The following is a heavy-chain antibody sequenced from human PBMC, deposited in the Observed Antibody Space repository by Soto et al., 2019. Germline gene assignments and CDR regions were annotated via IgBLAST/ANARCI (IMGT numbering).Heavy chain of an antibody. J-gene: IGHJ4*02. V-gene: IGHV4-59*01. D-gene: IGHD3-16*02. CDR2: IYYSGST. CDR3: ARERASYRYTLSSFEYYFDY. Sequence: QVQLQESGPGLVKPSETLSLTCTVSGGSISSYYWSWIRQPPGKGLEWIGYIYYSGSTNYNPSLKSRVTISVDTSKNQFSLKLSSVTAADTAVYYCARERASYRYTLSSFEYYFDYWGQGTLVTVSS. CDR1: GGSISSYY.